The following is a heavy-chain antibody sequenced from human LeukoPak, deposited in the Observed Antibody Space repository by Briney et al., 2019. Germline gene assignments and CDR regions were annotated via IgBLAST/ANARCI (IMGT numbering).Heavy chain of an antibody. CDR1: GFTFSNYA. D-gene: IGHD3-10*01. CDR2: ISSNGGTT. J-gene: IGHJ6*03. CDR3: AKVMKGSERLTMVRGVIIKTAGLYYMDV. Sequence: GGSLRLSCAASGFTFSNYAMRWVRQAPGKGLEYVSVISSNGGTTYYPNSVKGRFTISRDNSKSTLYLQMSSLRADDTAVYYCAKVMKGSERLTMVRGVIIKTAGLYYMDVWGKGTTVTVSS. V-gene: IGHV3-64*01.